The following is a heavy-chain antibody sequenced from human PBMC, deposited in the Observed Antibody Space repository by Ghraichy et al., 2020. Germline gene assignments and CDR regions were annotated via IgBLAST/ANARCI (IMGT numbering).Heavy chain of an antibody. D-gene: IGHD6-19*01. CDR1: GGTFTSYS. CDR3: AGGTAGGMDV. CDR2: VIPLPNTA. V-gene: IGHV1-69*08. J-gene: IGHJ6*02. Sequence: SVKVSCKASGGTFTSYSINWVRQAPGQGLEWMGRVIPLPNTANYAQKFQGRFTITADKSTNTVYMGLSSLRSEDTALYYCAGGTAGGMDVWGQGTTVTVSS.